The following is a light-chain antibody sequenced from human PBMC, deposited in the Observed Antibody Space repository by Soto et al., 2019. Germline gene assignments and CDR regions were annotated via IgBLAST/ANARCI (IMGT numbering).Light chain of an antibody. CDR1: QTVERW. J-gene: IGKJ1*01. CDR2: DAS. V-gene: IGKV1-5*01. CDR3: QHYNSYST. Sequence: DIQMTQSPSTLSASVGDRVTITCRASQTVERWLAWYQQKPGKAPKLLIYDASSLESGVPSRFSGSGSGTDFSLTITSLQPDDFATYYCQHYNSYSTFGQGTKVDIK.